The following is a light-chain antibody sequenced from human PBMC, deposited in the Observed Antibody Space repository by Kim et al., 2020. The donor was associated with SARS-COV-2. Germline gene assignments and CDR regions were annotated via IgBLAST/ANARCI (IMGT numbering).Light chain of an antibody. CDR2: DVS. CDR3: NSYTSSSTRV. Sequence: GQSITISCTGTSSDDGGYNYVAWYQQHPGKAPKLMIYDVSNRPSGVSTRFSGSKSGNTASLTISGLQAEDEADYYCNSYTSSSTRVFGGGTQLTVL. V-gene: IGLV2-14*03. CDR1: SSDDGGYNY. J-gene: IGLJ3*02.